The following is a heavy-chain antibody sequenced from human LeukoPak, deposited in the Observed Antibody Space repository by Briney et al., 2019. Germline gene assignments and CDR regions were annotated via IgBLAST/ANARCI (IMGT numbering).Heavy chain of an antibody. Sequence: GESLKISCKGSGYIFTSYWITWVRQVPPKGLEWMGRIDPTDSYTTYSPSFQGHVTISADKSIGTAYLQWSSLKASDTTTYFCARHKGFSAYEPFDCWGQGTLVTVSS. CDR2: IDPTDSYT. CDR1: GYIFTSYW. V-gene: IGHV5-10-1*01. CDR3: ARHKGFSAYEPFDC. D-gene: IGHD5-12*01. J-gene: IGHJ4*02.